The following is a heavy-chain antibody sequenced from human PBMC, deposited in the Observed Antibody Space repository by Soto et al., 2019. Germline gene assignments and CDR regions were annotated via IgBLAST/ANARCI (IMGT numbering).Heavy chain of an antibody. V-gene: IGHV1-18*01. CDR3: ARVRQLVVYFYYFMYV. CDR1: GYTFTNYG. D-gene: IGHD6-6*01. CDR2: LSAYNGNT. J-gene: IGHJ6*03. Sequence: HVPLLQSGAEGKKPGASVKVSCKASGYTFTNYGITWVRQAPGLGLEWMVWLSAYNGNTHYTQRLQGRVTMTTDTSTSTAYMELRGLRSDDTAVYYCARVRQLVVYFYYFMYVWGKGTTVTVSS.